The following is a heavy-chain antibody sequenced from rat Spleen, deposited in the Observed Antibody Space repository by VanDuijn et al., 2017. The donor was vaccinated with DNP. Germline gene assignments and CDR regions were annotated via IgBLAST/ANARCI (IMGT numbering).Heavy chain of an antibody. CDR2: ITYSGTT. CDR3: ARWSNYFDY. CDR1: GYSITSNY. V-gene: IGHV3-1*01. J-gene: IGHJ2*01. Sequence: SGPGLVKPSQSLSLTCSVTGYSITSNYWGWIRKFPGNKMEYIGHITYSGTTNYNPSLKSRISITRDTSKNQFFLHLNSVTTEDTATYYCARWSNYFDYWGRGVMVTVSS.